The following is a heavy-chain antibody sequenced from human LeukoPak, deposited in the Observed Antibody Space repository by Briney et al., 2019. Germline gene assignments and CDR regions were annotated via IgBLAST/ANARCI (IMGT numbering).Heavy chain of an antibody. V-gene: IGHV3-30*02. CDR2: IRYDGSNK. D-gene: IGHD6-13*01. CDR1: GFIFSSYG. CDR3: AKDLAAAGPFDY. J-gene: IGHJ4*02. Sequence: GGSLRLSYAASGFIFSSYGMHWVRQAPGKGLEWVAFIRYDGSNKYYAESVKGRFTISRDNSKNTLYLQMNSLRAEDTAVYYCAKDLAAAGPFDYWGQGTLVTVSS.